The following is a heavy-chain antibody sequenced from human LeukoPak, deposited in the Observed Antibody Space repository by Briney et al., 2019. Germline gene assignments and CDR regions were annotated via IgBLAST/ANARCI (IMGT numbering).Heavy chain of an antibody. Sequence: AASVKVSCKASGYTFTSYGISWVRQAPGQGLEWMGWISAYNGNTNYAQKLQGRVTMTTDTSTSTAYMELRSLRSDDTAVYYCARDRHGSGTYNYYGMDVWGQGTTVTVSS. D-gene: IGHD3-10*01. CDR1: GYTFTSYG. J-gene: IGHJ6*02. V-gene: IGHV1-18*01. CDR2: ISAYNGNT. CDR3: ARDRHGSGTYNYYGMDV.